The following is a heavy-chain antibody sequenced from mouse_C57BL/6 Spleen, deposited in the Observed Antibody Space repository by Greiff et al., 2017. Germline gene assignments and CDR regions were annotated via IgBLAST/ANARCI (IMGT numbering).Heavy chain of an antibody. CDR3: ARGSNYENYAMDY. CDR1: GYTFTNYW. V-gene: IGHV1-63*01. CDR2: LYPGGGYT. D-gene: IGHD2-5*01. Sequence: QVQLQQSGAELVRPGTSVKMSCKASGYTFTNYWIGWAKQRPGHGLEWIGDLYPGGGYTNYNEKFKGKATLTADKSSSTAYMQFSSLTSEDSAIYYCARGSNYENYAMDYWGQGTSVTVSS. J-gene: IGHJ4*01.